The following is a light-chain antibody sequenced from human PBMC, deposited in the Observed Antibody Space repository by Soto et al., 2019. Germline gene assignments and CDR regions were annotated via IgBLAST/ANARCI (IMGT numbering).Light chain of an antibody. Sequence: QSALTQPASVSESPGQSITISCTGTSSDIGAYNYVSWFQQHPGKAPKVIIYDVTKRPSGVPDRFSGSKSGNTASLTISGLQAEDEADYHCCSHAGSSTIFGGGTKLTVL. CDR3: CSHAGSSTI. CDR2: DVT. V-gene: IGLV2-11*01. J-gene: IGLJ2*01. CDR1: SSDIGAYNY.